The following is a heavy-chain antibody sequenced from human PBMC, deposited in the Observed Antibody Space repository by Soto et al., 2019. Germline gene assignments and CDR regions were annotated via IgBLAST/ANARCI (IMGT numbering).Heavy chain of an antibody. CDR1: GFTFSRYG. CDR2: ISYDGSNK. CDR3: AKDRIGYCISTSCSNWFDP. V-gene: IGHV3-30*18. Sequence: LRLSCAASGFTFSRYGMHWVRQAPGKGLEWVAVISYDGSNKYYADSVKGRFTISRDNSKNTLYLQMNSLRAEDTAVYYCAKDRIGYCISTSCSNWFDPCCPGTLVT. D-gene: IGHD2-2*01. J-gene: IGHJ5*02.